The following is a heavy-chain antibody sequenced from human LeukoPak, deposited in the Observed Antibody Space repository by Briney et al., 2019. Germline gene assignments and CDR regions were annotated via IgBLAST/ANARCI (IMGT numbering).Heavy chain of an antibody. J-gene: IGHJ6*03. CDR3: ARDWSVVPGGVRDYHYYYMDV. V-gene: IGHV1-2*02. D-gene: IGHD2-8*02. CDR2: INPNNAAT. Sequence: GGSVKVSCKTSGYTFTAYYIHWERQAPGQGLEWLGWINPNNAATKLTQKFQGRVTMTRDTSISTAYMELTRLRSDDTAVYYCARDWSVVPGGVRDYHYYYMDVWGTGTTVTVSS. CDR1: GYTFTAYY.